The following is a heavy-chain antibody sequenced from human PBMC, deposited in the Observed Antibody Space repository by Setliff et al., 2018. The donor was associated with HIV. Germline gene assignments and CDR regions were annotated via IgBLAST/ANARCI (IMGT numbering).Heavy chain of an antibody. CDR3: ASLPPLYDSSGYYFDY. CDR1: GDSISSSSYY. Sequence: SSETLSLTCSVSGDSISSSSYYWGWIRQPPGKGLEWIGSIYYSGSTYYNPSPNSRVTISVDASKNQFSLKLSSVTAADTAVYYCASLPPLYDSSGYYFDYWGQGTLVTV. D-gene: IGHD3-22*01. J-gene: IGHJ4*02. V-gene: IGHV4-39*01. CDR2: IYYSGST.